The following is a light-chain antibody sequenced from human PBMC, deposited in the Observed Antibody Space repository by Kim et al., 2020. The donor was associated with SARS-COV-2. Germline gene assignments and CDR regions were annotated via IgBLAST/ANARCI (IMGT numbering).Light chain of an antibody. Sequence: AAVKLTCTLSSGHSRYAIAWHQQQPDKGPRYLMKLNSDGSHSKGDGIPDRFSGSSSGAERYLTISSLQSEDEADYYCQTWGTGIVVFGGGTQLTVL. CDR3: QTWGTGIVV. J-gene: IGLJ2*01. V-gene: IGLV4-69*01. CDR2: LNSDGSH. CDR1: SGHSRYA.